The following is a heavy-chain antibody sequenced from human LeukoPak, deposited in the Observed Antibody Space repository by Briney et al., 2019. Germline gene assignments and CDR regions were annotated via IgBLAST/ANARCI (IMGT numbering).Heavy chain of an antibody. J-gene: IGHJ6*02. CDR1: GFTFSSYG. Sequence: GSLRLSCAASGFTFSSYGMHWVRQAPGKGLEWVAVISYDGSNKYYADSVKGRFTISRDNSKNTLYLQMNSLRAEDTAVYYCAKDYRSLPRPGYYYYGMDVWGQGTTATVSS. V-gene: IGHV3-30*18. D-gene: IGHD1-26*01. CDR3: AKDYRSLPRPGYYYYGMDV. CDR2: ISYDGSNK.